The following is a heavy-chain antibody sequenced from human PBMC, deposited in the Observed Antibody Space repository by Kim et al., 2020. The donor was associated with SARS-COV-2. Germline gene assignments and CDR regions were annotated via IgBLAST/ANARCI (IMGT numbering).Heavy chain of an antibody. V-gene: IGHV4-39*01. Sequence: SETLSLTCTVSGGSISSSSYYWGWIRQPPGKGLEWIGSIYYSGSTYYNPSLKSRVTISVDTSKNQFSLKLSSVTAADTAVYYCARHRVPGTKDSSVGFVRNDPPSWFDYWGQGTLVTVSS. CDR3: ARHRVPGTKDSSVGFVRNDPPSWFDY. CDR1: GGSISSSSYY. CDR2: IYYSGST. D-gene: IGHD6-19*01. J-gene: IGHJ4*02.